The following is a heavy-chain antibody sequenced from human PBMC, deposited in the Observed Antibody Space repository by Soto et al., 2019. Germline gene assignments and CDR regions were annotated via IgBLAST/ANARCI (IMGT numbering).Heavy chain of an antibody. CDR1: GGSISSYY. D-gene: IGHD2-21*02. J-gene: IGHJ5*02. CDR3: ARTALGWFDP. Sequence: SETLSLTCSVSGGSISSYYWSWIRQPPGKGLEWIGYIFYSGSTNQSPSLKSRVTISVDTSKNQYSLKLRSVTAADTAVYYCARTALGWFDPWGQGTLVTVSS. CDR2: IFYSGST. V-gene: IGHV4-59*01.